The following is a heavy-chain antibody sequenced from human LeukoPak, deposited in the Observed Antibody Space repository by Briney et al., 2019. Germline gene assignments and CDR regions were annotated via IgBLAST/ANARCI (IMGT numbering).Heavy chain of an antibody. J-gene: IGHJ4*02. CDR2: INSDGSST. Sequence: GGSLRLSCAASGFTFSSYWMHWVRQAPGKGLVWVSRINSDGSSTNYADSVKGRFTISRDNAKNTLYLQMNSLRAEDTAVYYCASSYGGNSYFDYWGQGTLVTVSS. CDR3: ASSYGGNSYFDY. D-gene: IGHD4-23*01. V-gene: IGHV3-74*01. CDR1: GFTFSSYW.